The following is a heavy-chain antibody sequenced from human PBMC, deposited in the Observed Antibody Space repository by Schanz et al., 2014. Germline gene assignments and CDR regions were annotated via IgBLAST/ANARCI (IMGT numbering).Heavy chain of an antibody. D-gene: IGHD3-10*01. V-gene: IGHV3-23*04. CDR1: GITFSRHA. Sequence: VQLVESGGGLVQPGGSLRLSCAASGITFSRHAMSWVRQAPGKGLEWVSAISGSGDNTFYADSVKGRFTISRDNSKNTLYLQMYSLRGDDTAIYYCAKDFTGSGSCFNWWGQGTLVTVSS. CDR2: ISGSGDNT. CDR3: AKDFTGSGSCFNW. J-gene: IGHJ4*02.